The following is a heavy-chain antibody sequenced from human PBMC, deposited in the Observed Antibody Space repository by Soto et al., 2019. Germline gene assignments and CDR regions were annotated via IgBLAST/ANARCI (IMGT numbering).Heavy chain of an antibody. Sequence: QVQLVQSGAEVKKPGASVKVSCKASGYTFTSYGISWVRQAPGQGLEWMGWISAYNGNTNYAQKLQGRVTMTTDTSSSTSTLKLRSLRSHDTAVYYCARASGVRGVPPDYWGQGTLVIVSS. D-gene: IGHD3-10*01. CDR3: ARASGVRGVPPDY. J-gene: IGHJ4*02. CDR1: GYTFTSYG. V-gene: IGHV1-18*01. CDR2: ISAYNGNT.